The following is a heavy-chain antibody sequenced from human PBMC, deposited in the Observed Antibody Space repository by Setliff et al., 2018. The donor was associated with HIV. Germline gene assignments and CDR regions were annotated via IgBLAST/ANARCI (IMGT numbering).Heavy chain of an antibody. Sequence: PSETLSLTCAVSGFSISSGYYWGWIRQPPGKGLEWIGTIYHSGSTYYSQSLMSRVTISVDTSKNQSSLKLNSVTAADTAVYYCARDGGRNGYSSSSDQWGQVTLVTVSS. CDR1: GFSISSGYY. V-gene: IGHV4-38-2*02. CDR2: IYHSGST. D-gene: IGHD6-13*01. CDR3: ARDGGRNGYSSSSDQ. J-gene: IGHJ4*02.